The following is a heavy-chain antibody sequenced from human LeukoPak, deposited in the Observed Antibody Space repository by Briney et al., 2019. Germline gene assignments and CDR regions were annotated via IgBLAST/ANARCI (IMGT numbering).Heavy chain of an antibody. CDR2: ISAYNGNT. D-gene: IGHD5-12*01. J-gene: IGHJ6*03. V-gene: IGHV1-18*01. CDR3: ARAGGYDTARGYYYYYYMDV. CDR1: GYTFTSYG. Sequence: ASVKVSCKASGYTFTSYGISWVRQAPGQGLEWMGWISAYNGNTNYAQKLQGRVTMTTDTSTSTAYMELRSLRSDDTAVYYCARAGGYDTARGYYYYYYMDVWGKGTTATVSS.